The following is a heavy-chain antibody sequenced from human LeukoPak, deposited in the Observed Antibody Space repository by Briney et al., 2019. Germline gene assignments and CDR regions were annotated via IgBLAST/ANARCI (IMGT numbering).Heavy chain of an antibody. CDR2: INAGNGNT. Sequence: ASVKVSCKASGYTFTSYAMHWVRQAPGQRLEWMGWINAGNGNTKYSQKFQGRVTITRDTSASTAYMELSSLRSEDTAVYYCARDDQMGYYGMDVWGKGNPGHRLL. CDR3: ARDDQMGYYGMDV. D-gene: IGHD5-24*01. CDR1: GYTFTSYA. V-gene: IGHV1-3*01. J-gene: IGHJ6*04.